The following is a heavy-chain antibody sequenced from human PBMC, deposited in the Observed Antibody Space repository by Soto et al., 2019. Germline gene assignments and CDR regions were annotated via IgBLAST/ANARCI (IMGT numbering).Heavy chain of an antibody. Sequence: GGSLRLSCAASGFTFSSYSMNWVRQAPGKGLEWVSSISSSSSYIYYADSVKGRFTISRDNAKNSLYLQMNSLRAEDTAVYYCARVRSRDAFDILTGLQTNYYYGMDVWGQGTTVTVSS. CDR1: GFTFSSYS. V-gene: IGHV3-21*01. CDR3: ARVRSRDAFDILTGLQTNYYYGMDV. J-gene: IGHJ6*02. D-gene: IGHD3-9*01. CDR2: ISSSSSYI.